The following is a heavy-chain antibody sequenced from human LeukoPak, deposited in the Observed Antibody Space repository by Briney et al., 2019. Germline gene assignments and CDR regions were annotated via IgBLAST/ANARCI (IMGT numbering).Heavy chain of an antibody. CDR1: GYTFRDYF. D-gene: IGHD6-19*01. V-gene: IGHV1-2*06. CDR3: VPTGIAVAGTL. CDR2: INPNSGGT. J-gene: IGHJ4*02. Sequence: ASVKVSCKASGYTFRDYFMFWVRQAPGQGLEWMGRINPNSGGTNYAQKFQGRVTMTRDTSISTAYMELSRLGSDDTAVYYCVPTGIAVAGTLWGQGTLVTVSS.